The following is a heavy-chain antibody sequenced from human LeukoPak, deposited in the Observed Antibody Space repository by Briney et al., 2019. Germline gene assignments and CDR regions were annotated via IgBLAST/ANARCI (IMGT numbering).Heavy chain of an antibody. CDR3: ARDRDYYGSGSYDY. V-gene: IGHV4-34*01. CDR2: INHSGST. CDR1: GGSFSGYY. J-gene: IGHJ4*02. D-gene: IGHD3-10*01. Sequence: SETLSLTCAVYGGSFSGYYWSWIRQPPGKGLEWIGEINHSGSTNYNPSLKSRVTISVDTSKNQFSLKLTSVTAADTAVYYCARDRDYYGSGSYDYWGQGTLVTVSS.